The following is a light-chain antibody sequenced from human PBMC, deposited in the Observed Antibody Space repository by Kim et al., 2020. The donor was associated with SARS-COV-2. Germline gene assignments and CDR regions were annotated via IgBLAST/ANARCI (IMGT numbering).Light chain of an antibody. J-gene: IGKJ1*01. V-gene: IGKV1-39*01. CDR3: QQSWSTPRT. CDR1: QSVRTY. CDR2: SSS. Sequence: ASIGDTVTITCRASQSVRTYLNWYQQQPGKAPNLLIHSSSTLQGGVPSRFSGSGSETDFTLTISSLQPEDSATYFCQQSWSTPRTFGQGTKVDIK.